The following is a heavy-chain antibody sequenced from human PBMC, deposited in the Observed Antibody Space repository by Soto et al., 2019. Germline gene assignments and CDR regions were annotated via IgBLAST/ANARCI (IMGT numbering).Heavy chain of an antibody. CDR3: ARHKPIDASDY. D-gene: IGHD3-16*02. V-gene: IGHV5-10-1*01. Sequence: PGESLKSACKGAGYSFPNYWISWVRQLPGKGLELMGRIDPSDSYTDYSPSFQGHVTISADKSISTAYLQWSSLKASDTALYFCARHKPIDASDYWGQGTLVTVSS. J-gene: IGHJ4*02. CDR2: IDPSDSYT. CDR1: GYSFPNYW.